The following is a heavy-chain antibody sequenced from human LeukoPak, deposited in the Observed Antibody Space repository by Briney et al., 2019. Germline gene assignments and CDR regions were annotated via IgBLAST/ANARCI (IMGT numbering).Heavy chain of an antibody. CDR1: GFTFSSYW. J-gene: IGHJ4*02. D-gene: IGHD6-19*01. V-gene: IGHV3-7*01. Sequence: GGSLRLSCAASGFTFSSYWMSWVRQAPGKGLEWVANIKEDGSDKYYMDSVKGRFTISRDNAKNSLYLQMNSLTAEDTAVYYCAREKSRGWSPIDYWGQGALVTVSS. CDR3: AREKSRGWSPIDY. CDR2: IKEDGSDK.